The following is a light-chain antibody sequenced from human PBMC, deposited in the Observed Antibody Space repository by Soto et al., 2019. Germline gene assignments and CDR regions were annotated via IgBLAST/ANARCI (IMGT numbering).Light chain of an antibody. CDR2: DAS. V-gene: IGKV3-11*01. J-gene: IGKJ4*01. CDR3: QQRSG. CDR1: QSVSSY. Sequence: EIVLTQSPATLSLSPGERATLSCRASQSVSSYLDWYQQKPGQAPRLLSYDASNRATGIPARFSGSGSGTDFTLTISSLEPEDFAVYYCQQRSGFGGGTKVEIK.